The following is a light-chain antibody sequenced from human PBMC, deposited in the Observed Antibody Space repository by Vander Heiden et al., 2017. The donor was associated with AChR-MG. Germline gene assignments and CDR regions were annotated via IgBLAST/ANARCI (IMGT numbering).Light chain of an antibody. V-gene: IGKV3-20*01. CDR2: DSS. CDR1: QSINNNY. CDR3: QQHGRSLLTCGGGTKVLA. Sequence: PGERATLSCRATQSINNNYLAWYQHKPGQAPGLLIYDSSSRATGVPDRFSGSGSGTDFTLTISRVEPEDSAVYYWQQHGRSLLTCGGGTKVLAFGGGTKVEVK. J-gene: IGKJ4*01.